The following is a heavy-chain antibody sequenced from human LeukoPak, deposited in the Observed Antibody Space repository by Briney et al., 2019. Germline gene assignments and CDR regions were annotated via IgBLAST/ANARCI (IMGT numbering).Heavy chain of an antibody. J-gene: IGHJ4*02. CDR3: AKQSPTMIVVVITSYYFDY. CDR2: ISSSSSYI. V-gene: IGHV3-21*04. Sequence: GGSLRLSCAASGFTFSSYSMNWVRQAPGKGLEWVSSISSSSSYIYYADSVKGRFTISGDNSKNTLYLQMNSLRAEDTAIYYCAKQSPTMIVVVITSYYFDYWGQGTLVTVSS. CDR1: GFTFSSYS. D-gene: IGHD3-22*01.